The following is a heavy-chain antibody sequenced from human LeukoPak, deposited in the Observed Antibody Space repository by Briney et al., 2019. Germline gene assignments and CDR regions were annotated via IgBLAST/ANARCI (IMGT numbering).Heavy chain of an antibody. J-gene: IGHJ4*02. CDR1: GGTFSSYA. Sequence: SVKVSCKASGGTFSSYAISWVRQAPGQGLEWMGGIIPIFGTANYAQKFQGRVTITADESTSTAYMELSSLRSEDTAVYYCAREAGLATTFDYWRQGTLVTVSS. V-gene: IGHV1-69*01. CDR2: IIPIFGTA. D-gene: IGHD5-12*01. CDR3: AREAGLATTFDY.